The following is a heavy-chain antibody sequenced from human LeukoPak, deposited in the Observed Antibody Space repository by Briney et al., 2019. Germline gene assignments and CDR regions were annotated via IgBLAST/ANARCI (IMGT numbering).Heavy chain of an antibody. CDR2: INAGNGNT. D-gene: IGHD3-10*01. CDR3: AATIGYYYGSGSPFDY. Sequence: ASVKVSCKASGYTFTSYAMHWVRQAPGQRLEWMGWINAGNGNTKYSQKLQGRVTMTTDTSTSTAYMELRSLRSDDTAVYYCAATIGYYYGSGSPFDYWGQGTLVTVSS. J-gene: IGHJ4*02. V-gene: IGHV1-3*01. CDR1: GYTFTSYA.